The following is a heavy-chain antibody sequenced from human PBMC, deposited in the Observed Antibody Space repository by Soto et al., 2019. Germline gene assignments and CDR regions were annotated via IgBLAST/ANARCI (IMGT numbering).Heavy chain of an antibody. J-gene: IGHJ3*02. Sequence: KQSQTLSLTCAISGDSVSSNSAAWNWIRQSPSRGLEWLGRTYYRSKWYNDYAVSVKSRITINPDTSKNQLSLQLNSVTPEDTAVYYCSRVIREGGGYSYGSDAFDIWGQGTMVTVSS. CDR3: SRVIREGGGYSYGSDAFDI. CDR2: TYYRSKWYN. V-gene: IGHV6-1*01. D-gene: IGHD5-18*01. CDR1: GDSVSSNSAA.